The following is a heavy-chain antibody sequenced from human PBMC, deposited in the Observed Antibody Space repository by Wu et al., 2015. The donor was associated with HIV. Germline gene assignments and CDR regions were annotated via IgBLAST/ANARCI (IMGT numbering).Heavy chain of an antibody. V-gene: IGHV1-2*02. CDR1: GYDFIGQY. D-gene: IGHD6-25*01. Sequence: QVQLVQSGAEVKKPGASVTVSCKASGYDFIGQYLHWVRQAPGQGPEWMGRINPNTGGSNYEQKFRGEVTMARDTSISTAYMELSRLRSDDTAVYYXARLTSSAYWGQGTLVTVSS. CDR3: ARLTSSAY. CDR2: INPNTGGS. J-gene: IGHJ4*02.